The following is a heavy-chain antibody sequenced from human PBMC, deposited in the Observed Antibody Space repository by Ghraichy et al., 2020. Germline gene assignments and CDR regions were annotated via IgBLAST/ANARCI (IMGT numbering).Heavy chain of an antibody. CDR1: GFTFSSYG. V-gene: IGHV3-30*02. CDR2: IRYDGSNK. D-gene: IGHD5-24*01. Sequence: GGSLRLSCAASGFTFSSYGMHWVRQAPGKGLEWVAFIRYDGSNKYYADSVKGRFTISRDNSKNTLYLQMNSLRAEDTAVYYCAKLGEMATITPAWVDYWGQGTLVTVSS. J-gene: IGHJ4*02. CDR3: AKLGEMATITPAWVDY.